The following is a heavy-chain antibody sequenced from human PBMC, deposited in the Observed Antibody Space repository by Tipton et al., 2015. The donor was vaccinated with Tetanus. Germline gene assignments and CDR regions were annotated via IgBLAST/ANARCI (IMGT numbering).Heavy chain of an antibody. Sequence: SLRLSCAASGFTFSSYWMHWVRQAPGKGLVWVSRIKSDGSSTSYADSVKGRFTISRDNTKNTLYLQMNSLRAEDTAVYYCARDYGGTTYYYYYGMDVWCQESTVTVSS. V-gene: IGHV3-74*01. CDR1: GFTFSSYW. D-gene: IGHD4-23*01. J-gene: IGHJ6*02. CDR3: ARDYGGTTYYYYYGMDV. CDR2: IKSDGSST.